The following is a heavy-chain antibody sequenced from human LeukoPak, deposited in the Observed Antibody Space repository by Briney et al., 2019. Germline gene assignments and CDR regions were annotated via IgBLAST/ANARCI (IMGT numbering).Heavy chain of an antibody. V-gene: IGHV1-8*01. D-gene: IGHD3-3*01. J-gene: IGHJ4*02. CDR1: GYTFTSYD. CDR3: ARGPSTENYDFWSGYYTNPFDY. Sequence: ASVKVSCKASGYTFTSYDINWVRQATGQGLEWMGWMNPNSGNTGYAQKFQGRVTMTRNTSISTAYMELSSLRSEDTAVYCCARGPSTENYDFWSGYYTNPFDYWGQGTLVTVSS. CDR2: MNPNSGNT.